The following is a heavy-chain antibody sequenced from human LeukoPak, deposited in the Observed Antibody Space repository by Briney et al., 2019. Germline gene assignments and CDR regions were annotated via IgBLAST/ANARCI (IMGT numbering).Heavy chain of an antibody. CDR2: IYTSGST. Sequence: SETLSLTCTVSGDSINGFYWSWLRQAAGKGLEWIGHIYTSGSTNYNPSLRSRVTMSVDMSKNQFSLTLRSVTAADTAVYYCARDVVAARGSFDYWGQGTLVTVSS. D-gene: IGHD2-2*01. CDR3: ARDVVAARGSFDY. CDR1: GDSINGFY. J-gene: IGHJ4*02. V-gene: IGHV4-4*07.